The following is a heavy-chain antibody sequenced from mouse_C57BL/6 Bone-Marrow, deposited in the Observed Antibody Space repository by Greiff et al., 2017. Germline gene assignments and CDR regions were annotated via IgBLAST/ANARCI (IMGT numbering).Heavy chain of an antibody. CDR3: ARGHYGSSYGAMDY. D-gene: IGHD1-1*01. CDR1: GYSFTGYF. J-gene: IGHJ4*01. Sequence: DVQLQESGPELVKPGDSVKISCKASGYSFTGYFMNWVMQSHGKSLEWIGRINPYNGDTFYNQKFKGKATLTVDKSSSTAHMELRSLTSEDSAVYYCARGHYGSSYGAMDYWGQGTSVTVSS. CDR2: INPYNGDT. V-gene: IGHV1-20*01.